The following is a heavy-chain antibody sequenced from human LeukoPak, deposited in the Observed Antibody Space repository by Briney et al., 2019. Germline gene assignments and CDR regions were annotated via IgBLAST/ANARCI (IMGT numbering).Heavy chain of an antibody. D-gene: IGHD2-2*01. CDR3: ARREDIVIVPAHAFDI. CDR2: IYYSGST. V-gene: IGHV4-39*01. Sequence: PSETLSLTCIVSGGSISSSRYYWGWIRQPPGKGLEWIGTIYYSGSTYYNPSLKSRVTISVDTSKNLFSLKLSSVTAADTAVYYCARREDIVIVPAHAFDIWGQGTMVTVSS. CDR1: GGSISSSRYY. J-gene: IGHJ3*02.